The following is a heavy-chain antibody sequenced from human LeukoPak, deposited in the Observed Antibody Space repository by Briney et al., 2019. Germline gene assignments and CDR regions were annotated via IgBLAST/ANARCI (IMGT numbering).Heavy chain of an antibody. V-gene: IGHV3-23*01. CDR3: ARDRDGY. D-gene: IGHD5-24*01. Sequence: GGSLRLSCAASGFTFSSSAMSWVRQAPGKGLEWVSGITGGAIRTYYADSVKGRFTISRDNAKNSLYLQMNSLRAEDTAVYYCARDRDGYWGQGTLVTVSS. CDR1: GFTFSSSA. CDR2: ITGGAIRT. J-gene: IGHJ4*02.